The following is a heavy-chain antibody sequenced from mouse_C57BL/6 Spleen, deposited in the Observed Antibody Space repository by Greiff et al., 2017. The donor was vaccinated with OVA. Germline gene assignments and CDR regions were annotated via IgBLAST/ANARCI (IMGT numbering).Heavy chain of an antibody. CDR3: ARGYYGSSSDY. Sequence: QVQLQQPGAELVKPGASVKLSCKASGYTFTSYWMQWVKQRPGQGLEWIGEIDPSDSYTNYNQKFKGKATLTVDTSSSTAYMQLSSLTSEDSAVYYCARGYYGSSSDYLGQGTTLTVSS. J-gene: IGHJ2*01. V-gene: IGHV1-50*01. CDR1: GYTFTSYW. D-gene: IGHD1-1*01. CDR2: IDPSDSYT.